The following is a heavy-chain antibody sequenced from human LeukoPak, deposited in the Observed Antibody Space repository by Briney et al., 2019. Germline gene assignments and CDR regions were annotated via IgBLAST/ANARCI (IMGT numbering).Heavy chain of an antibody. D-gene: IGHD6-19*01. CDR3: ARDSSGWHYYYYMDV. Sequence: PGGSLRLSCAASGFTFSSYSMNWVRQAPGKGLEWVSSISSSSSYIYYADSVKGRFTISRDNAKNSLYLQMDSLRAEDTAVYYCARDSSGWHYYYYMDVWGKGTTVTVSS. V-gene: IGHV3-21*01. CDR2: ISSSSSYI. CDR1: GFTFSSYS. J-gene: IGHJ6*03.